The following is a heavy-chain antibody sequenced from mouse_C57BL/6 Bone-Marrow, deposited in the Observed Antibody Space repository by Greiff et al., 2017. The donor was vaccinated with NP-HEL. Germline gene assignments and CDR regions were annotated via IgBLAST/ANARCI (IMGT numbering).Heavy chain of an antibody. CDR1: GFNIKNTY. CDR2: IDPANGNT. D-gene: IGHD1-1*01. CDR3: APRGADYYGSSPYWYFDV. V-gene: IGHV14-3*01. J-gene: IGHJ1*03. Sequence: EVQLQESVAELVRPGASVKLSCTASGFNIKNTYMHWVKQRPEQGLEWIGRIDPANGNTKYAPKLQGKAILTAAKSYNTAYLQLSSLTYEDTATFYGAPRGADYYGSSPYWYFDVWGTGTTVTVSS.